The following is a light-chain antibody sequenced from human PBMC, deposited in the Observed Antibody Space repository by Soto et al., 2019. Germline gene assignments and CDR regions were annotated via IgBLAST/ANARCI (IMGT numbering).Light chain of an antibody. CDR1: QNLLYSSNNKNY. V-gene: IGKV4-1*01. CDR3: HQYYSTPSRT. J-gene: IGKJ4*01. CDR2: WAS. Sequence: DIVMTQSPDSLAVSLGERATINCKSSQNLLYSSNNKNYLAWYQPKPGQPPKLLIYWASTREAGVPDRFSGSGSETDFTLTISSLQAEDVAVYYCHQYYSTPSRTFGGGTRVEIK.